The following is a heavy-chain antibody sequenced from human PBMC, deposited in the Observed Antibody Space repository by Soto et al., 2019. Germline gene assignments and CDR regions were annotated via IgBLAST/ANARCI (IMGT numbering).Heavy chain of an antibody. Sequence: EVQLLESGGGLVQPGGSLRLSCAASGFTFSSYAMSWVRQAPGKGLEWVSAISGSGGSTYYADSVKGRFTISRDNSKNTLYLQMNSLRAEDTAVYYCAKDELGIKGYYYGMDVWGQWTTVTVSS. CDR1: GFTFSSYA. CDR3: AKDELGIKGYYYGMDV. J-gene: IGHJ6*02. D-gene: IGHD7-27*01. CDR2: ISGSGGST. V-gene: IGHV3-23*01.